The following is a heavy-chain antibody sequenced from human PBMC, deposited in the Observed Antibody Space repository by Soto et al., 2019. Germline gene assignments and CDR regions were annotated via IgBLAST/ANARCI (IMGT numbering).Heavy chain of an antibody. CDR1: GGSISSGGYS. D-gene: IGHD4-17*01. CDR2: IYHSGTT. J-gene: IGHJ3*02. V-gene: IGHV4-30-2*01. CDR3: GRGDYANAFDI. Sequence: QLQLQESGSGLVTPSQTLSLTCAVSGGSISSGGYSWNWIRQPPGQGLERIGNIYHSGTTYYKASLKSRVTISGDRSKNQFSLKLSSVTAADTAVYYCGRGDYANAFDIWGQGTMVTVSS.